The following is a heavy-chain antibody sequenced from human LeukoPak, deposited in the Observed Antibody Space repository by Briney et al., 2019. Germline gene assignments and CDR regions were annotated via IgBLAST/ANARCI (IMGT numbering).Heavy chain of an antibody. CDR3: AGGTFLSPET. CDR2: IRFDGSKK. J-gene: IGHJ5*02. V-gene: IGHV3-30*02. Sequence: TGGSLRLSCAASGFTFSTNGMHWVRQAPGKGLEWVAFIRFDGSKKNYADSVKGRFTISRDNSKNTLYLQMNSLTTEDTAFYYCAGGTFLSPETWGQGTLVTVS. CDR1: GFTFSTNG. D-gene: IGHD1-14*01.